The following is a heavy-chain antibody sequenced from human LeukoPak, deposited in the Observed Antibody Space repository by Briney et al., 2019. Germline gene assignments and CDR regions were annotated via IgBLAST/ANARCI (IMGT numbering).Heavy chain of an antibody. CDR3: AKIRGVSYYDILTGYGGGDAFDI. CDR1: GFTFSSYG. D-gene: IGHD3-9*01. CDR2: ISYDGSNK. V-gene: IGHV3-30*18. J-gene: IGHJ3*02. Sequence: GRSLRLSCAASGFTFSSYGMHWVRQAPGKGLEWVAVISYDGSNKYYADSVKGRFTISRDNSKNTLYLQMNSLRAEDTAVYYCAKIRGVSYYDILTGYGGGDAFDIWGQGTMVTVSS.